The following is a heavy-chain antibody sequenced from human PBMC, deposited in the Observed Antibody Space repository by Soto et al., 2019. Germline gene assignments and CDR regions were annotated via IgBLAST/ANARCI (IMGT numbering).Heavy chain of an antibody. Sequence: ASVXVSFKSSWYTFTNFGFTFLRLAPGQGLEWMGWISAYTDTPNYAQKFQGRVTMTIDTSKSTAYMDLRSLTSDDKAVYYCARAITGVEAWLDTWGQGTLVNVSS. J-gene: IGHJ5*02. CDR3: ARAITGVEAWLDT. CDR1: WYTFTNFG. CDR2: ISAYTDTP. V-gene: IGHV1-18*01. D-gene: IGHD2-8*01.